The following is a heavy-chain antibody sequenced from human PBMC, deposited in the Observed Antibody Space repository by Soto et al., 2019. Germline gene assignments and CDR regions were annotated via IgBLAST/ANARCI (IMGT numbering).Heavy chain of an antibody. Sequence: LSQTLSLTCAISGDSVSSNSAAWNWIRQSPSRGLEWLGRTYHRSKWHNEYAVSVKSRITINPDTSRNQFSLQLKSVTPEDTAVYYCADMDGSWGQGTLVTVSS. CDR1: GDSVSSNSAA. D-gene: IGHD3-10*01. CDR3: ADMDGS. J-gene: IGHJ4*02. CDR2: TYHRSKWHN. V-gene: IGHV6-1*01.